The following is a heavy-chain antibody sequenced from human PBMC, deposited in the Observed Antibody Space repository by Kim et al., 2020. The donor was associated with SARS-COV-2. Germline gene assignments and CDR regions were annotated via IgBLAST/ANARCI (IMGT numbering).Heavy chain of an antibody. CDR3: ARGYYCSSTPYYYGMDV. V-gene: IGHV4-34*01. Sequence: LKSRVTISVDTSKNQFSLKLSSVTAADTAVYYCARGYYCSSTPYYYGMDVWGQGTTVTVSS. J-gene: IGHJ6*02. D-gene: IGHD2-2*01.